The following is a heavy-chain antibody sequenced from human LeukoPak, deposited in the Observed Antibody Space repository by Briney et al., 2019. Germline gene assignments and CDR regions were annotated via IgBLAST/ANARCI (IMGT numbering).Heavy chain of an antibody. J-gene: IGHJ4*02. CDR2: IASDGNDQ. CDR1: GFTFNRYA. V-gene: IGHV3-30-3*01. CDR3: ARDFDQGGADYYFAY. D-gene: IGHD3-9*01. Sequence: GGSLRLSFAASGFTFNRYAIHWVRQAPGKGLEWVTVIASDGNDQHYADSVKGRFTISRDNSKNTVFLQMNSLRIEDTAVYYCARDFDQGGADYYFAYWGQGTLVTVSS.